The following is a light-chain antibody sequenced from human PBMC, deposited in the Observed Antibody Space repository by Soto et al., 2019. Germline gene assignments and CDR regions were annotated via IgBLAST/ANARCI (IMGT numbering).Light chain of an antibody. J-gene: IGLJ3*02. CDR1: SSNIGRNT. CDR3: AAWDDSLNGLV. V-gene: IGLV1-44*01. CDR2: SNN. Sequence: QSVLTQPPSASGTPGQRVTISCSGSSSNIGRNTVSWYQQLPGTAPKILIYSNNQRPSGVPDRFSGSKSGASASLAISGLQSEDEAEYYCAAWDDSLNGLVFGGGTKVTVL.